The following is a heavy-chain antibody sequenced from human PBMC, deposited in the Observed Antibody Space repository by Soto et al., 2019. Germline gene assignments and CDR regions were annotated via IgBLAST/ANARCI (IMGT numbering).Heavy chain of an antibody. J-gene: IGHJ6*02. CDR1: GFTFSSYA. CDR2: ISYDGSNK. D-gene: IGHD6-6*01. CDR3: ARGRARPRPPTLGSDRDYYYGMDV. Sequence: QVQLVESGGGVVQPGRSLRLSCAASGFTFSSYAMHWVRQAPGKGLEWVAVISYDGSNKYYADSVKGRFTISRDNSKNTLYLQMNSLRAEDTAVYYCARGRARPRPPTLGSDRDYYYGMDVWGQGTTVTVSS. V-gene: IGHV3-30-3*01.